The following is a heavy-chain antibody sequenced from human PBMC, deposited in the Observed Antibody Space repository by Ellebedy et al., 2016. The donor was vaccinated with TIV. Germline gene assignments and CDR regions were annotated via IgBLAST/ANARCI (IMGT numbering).Heavy chain of an antibody. CDR1: GDSISDYY. D-gene: IGHD6-19*01. CDR2: IATRGRT. CDR3: VRGRIGVAEFGH. Sequence: SETLSLXCTVSGDSISDYYWSWIRQPAGKGMEWIGRIATRGRTDYNPSLKSRVIMSLDTSKNQLSLELTSMTAADTAVYYCVRGRIGVAEFGHWGQGTLVTVSS. J-gene: IGHJ4*02. V-gene: IGHV4-4*07.